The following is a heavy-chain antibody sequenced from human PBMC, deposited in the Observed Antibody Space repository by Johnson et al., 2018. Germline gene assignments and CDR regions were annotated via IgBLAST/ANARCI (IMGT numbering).Heavy chain of an antibody. D-gene: IGHD4-17*01. CDR1: GYTFTSYN. J-gene: IGHJ1*01. Sequence: QVQLVQSGADVKKPGASVKVSCKASGYTFTSYNMHWVRQAPGQRLEWMGWINAGNGNTKYSQKFQGRVTITRDTSASTAYMEMSSLRSEDTAVYYCAGGVDTVSPTEYFQHWGQGTLVTVSS. CDR3: AGGVDTVSPTEYFQH. V-gene: IGHV1-3*01. CDR2: INAGNGNT.